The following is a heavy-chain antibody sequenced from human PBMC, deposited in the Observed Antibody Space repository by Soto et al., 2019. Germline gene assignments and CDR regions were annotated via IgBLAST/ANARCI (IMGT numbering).Heavy chain of an antibody. J-gene: IGHJ4*02. CDR3: ANGFGRYCTNGVCQLLQY. V-gene: IGHV3-23*01. Sequence: EVQLLESGGGLVQPGGSLRLSCAASGFTFSSYAMSWVRQAPGKGLEWVSAISGSGGSTYYADSVKGRFTISRDNSKNTLYLQMNSLRAEDTAVYYCANGFGRYCTNGVCQLLQYWGQGTLVTVSS. CDR1: GFTFSSYA. CDR2: ISGSGGST. D-gene: IGHD2-8*01.